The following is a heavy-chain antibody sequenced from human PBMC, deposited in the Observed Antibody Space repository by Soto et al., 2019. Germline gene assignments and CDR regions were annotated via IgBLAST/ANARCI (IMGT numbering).Heavy chain of an antibody. CDR3: ARLAVTIFGVVIEPPYYFDY. D-gene: IGHD3-3*01. Sequence: GESLKISCKGSGYSFTSYWIGWVRQMPGKGLEWMGIIYPGDFDTRYSPSFQGRVTISADKSISTAYLQGCCLKASDTAMYYCARLAVTIFGVVIEPPYYFDYWGQGTLVTVSS. J-gene: IGHJ4*02. CDR1: GYSFTSYW. V-gene: IGHV5-51*01. CDR2: IYPGDFDT.